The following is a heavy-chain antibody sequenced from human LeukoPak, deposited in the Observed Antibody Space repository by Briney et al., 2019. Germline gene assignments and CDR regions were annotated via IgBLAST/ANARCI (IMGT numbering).Heavy chain of an antibody. CDR3: AKLCVVIGVILVGFHKEAYYFES. CDR2: ISGSGGST. Sequence: GGSLRLSCAVSGITLSNYGMSWIRQAPGKGLGWVSGISGSGGSTYYAEPVKGRFTISRHNPKHTLYLQMNSLGAEDTAVYVCAKLCVVIGVILVGFHKEAYYFESWGQGALVSVSS. D-gene: IGHD2-21*01. CDR1: GITLSNYG. J-gene: IGHJ4*02. V-gene: IGHV3-23*01.